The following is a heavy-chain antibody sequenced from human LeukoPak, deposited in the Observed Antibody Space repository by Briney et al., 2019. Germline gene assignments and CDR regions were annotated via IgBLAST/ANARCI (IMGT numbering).Heavy chain of an antibody. CDR2: ISGSGGST. CDR1: GFTFSSYA. CDR3: AKDPPTFYYDTSGYYPGYY. D-gene: IGHD3-22*01. Sequence: GGSLRLSRAASGFTFSSYAMSWVRQTPGKGLEWVSAISGSGGSTYYADSVKGRFTISRDNSKNTLYLQMNSLRAEDTAVYYCAKDPPTFYYDTSGYYPGYYWGQGTLVTVSS. J-gene: IGHJ4*02. V-gene: IGHV3-23*01.